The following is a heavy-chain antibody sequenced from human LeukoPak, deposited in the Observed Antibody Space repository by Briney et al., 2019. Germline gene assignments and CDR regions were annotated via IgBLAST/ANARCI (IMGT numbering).Heavy chain of an antibody. V-gene: IGHV1-2*02. D-gene: IGHD5-24*01. CDR1: GYTFTAYP. CDR3: AISIQAPATPAFDF. J-gene: IGHJ4*02. CDR2: IELRNGVT. Sequence: ASVKVSCKTSGYTFTAYPVHWMRQAPGQALEYLGKIELRNGVTNYAQNFQGRVAMTRDTSINTAYMELSKLSSDDTALFYCAISIQAPATPAFDFWGQGTQVTVSS.